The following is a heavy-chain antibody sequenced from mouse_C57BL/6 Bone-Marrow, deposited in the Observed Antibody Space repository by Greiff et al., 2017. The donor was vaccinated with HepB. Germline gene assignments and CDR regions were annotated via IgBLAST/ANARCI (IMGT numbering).Heavy chain of an antibody. D-gene: IGHD1-1*01. CDR2: IYPGNSDT. CDR3: TRSRYYYGSKYFDV. Sequence: EVQLVESGTVLARPGASVKMSCKTSGYTFTSYWMHWVNQRPGQGLEWIGAIYPGNSDTSYNQKFKGKAKLTAVTSASTAYMELSSLTNEDSAVYYCTRSRYYYGSKYFDVWGTGTTVTVSS. V-gene: IGHV1-5*01. CDR1: GYTFTSYW. J-gene: IGHJ1*03.